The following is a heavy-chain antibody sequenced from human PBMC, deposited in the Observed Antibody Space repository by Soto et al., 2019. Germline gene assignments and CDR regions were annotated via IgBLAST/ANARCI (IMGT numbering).Heavy chain of an antibody. Sequence: PSETLSLTCTVSGGSISSGGYYWSWIRQHPGKGLEWIGYIYYSGSTYYNPSLKSRVTISVDTSKNQFSLKLSSVTAADTAVYYCASSSRDVWGTYRYNFDYWGLGTLVTGSS. CDR2: IYYSGST. D-gene: IGHD3-16*02. CDR3: ASSSRDVWGTYRYNFDY. CDR1: GGSISSGGYY. J-gene: IGHJ4*02. V-gene: IGHV4-31*03.